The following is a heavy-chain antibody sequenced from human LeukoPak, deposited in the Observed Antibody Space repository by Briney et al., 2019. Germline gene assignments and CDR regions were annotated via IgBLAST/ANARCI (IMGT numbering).Heavy chain of an antibody. V-gene: IGHV1-8*03. CDR1: GYTFIAYD. Sequence: ASVKVSCKPSGYTFIAYDINWVRQATGQGLEWMAYMNPNSGNTGYARTFQGRVTITWNTSINTAYMELSSLRSDDTALYYCAREGLDVWGQGTVVTVSS. CDR3: AREGLDV. CDR2: MNPNSGNT. J-gene: IGHJ3*01.